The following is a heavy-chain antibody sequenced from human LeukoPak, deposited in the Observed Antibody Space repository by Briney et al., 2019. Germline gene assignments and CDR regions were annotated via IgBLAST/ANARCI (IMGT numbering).Heavy chain of an antibody. V-gene: IGHV4-39*07. D-gene: IGHD6-19*01. J-gene: IGHJ4*02. CDR1: GGSITSSGYY. CDR2: IYYSGST. CDR3: AREAVASPFDY. Sequence: SETLSLTCTVSGGSITSSGYYWAWIRQPPGKGLEWIASIYYSGSTYYNPSLRSRVTISADTSKNQFSLKLSSVTAADTAVYYCAREAVASPFDYWGQGTLVTVSS.